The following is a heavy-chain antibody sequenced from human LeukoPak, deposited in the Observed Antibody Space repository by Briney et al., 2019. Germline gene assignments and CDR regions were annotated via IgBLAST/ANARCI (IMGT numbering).Heavy chain of an antibody. V-gene: IGHV3-11*01. Sequence: PGGSLRLSCAVSGFTLNDYYMSWIRQAPGKGLEWLSYINIGGTNTHYADSVKGRFTISRDNAKKSLYLEMNNLRAEDTAVYYCATDGAGFDTWGQGVLVTVSS. CDR3: ATDGAGFDT. J-gene: IGHJ5*02. CDR2: INIGGTNT. CDR1: GFTLNDYY.